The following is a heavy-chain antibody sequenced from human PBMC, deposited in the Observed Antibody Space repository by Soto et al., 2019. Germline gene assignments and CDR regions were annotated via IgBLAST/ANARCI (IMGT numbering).Heavy chain of an antibody. CDR2: ISSSSDNI. J-gene: IGHJ6*03. D-gene: IGHD2-2*01. CDR3: ARDKGYCCSTSCYYGYYMDV. CDR1: GFVFSSYH. Sequence: EVQLVESGGGLVQPGGSPRLSCAASGFVFSSYHMNWVRQAPGKGLEWISYISSSSDNIYYADSVRGRFTISRDNAKNSLYLQMNSLRAEDTAVYYCARDKGYCCSTSCYYGYYMDVWGKGTTVTVSS. V-gene: IGHV3-48*01.